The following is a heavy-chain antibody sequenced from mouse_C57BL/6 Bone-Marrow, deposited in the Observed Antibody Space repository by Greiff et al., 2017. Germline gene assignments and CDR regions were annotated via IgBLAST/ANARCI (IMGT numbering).Heavy chain of an antibody. V-gene: IGHV1-63*01. Sequence: VQLQQSGAELVRPGPSVKMSCKASGYTFTNYWIGWAKQRPGPGLEWIGDIYPGGGYTNYNEKVKGKARLTADKSTSTAYMQFSSLTSEDAAIYYCARSCYAMDYWGQGTAVTVSS. CDR1: GYTFTNYW. J-gene: IGHJ4*01. CDR2: IYPGGGYT. CDR3: ARSCYAMDY.